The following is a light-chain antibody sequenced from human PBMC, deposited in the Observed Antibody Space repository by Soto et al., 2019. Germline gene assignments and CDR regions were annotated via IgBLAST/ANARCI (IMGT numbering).Light chain of an antibody. CDR3: QQRGT. V-gene: IGKV3-11*01. J-gene: IGKJ4*01. Sequence: EFVLTQSPATLSLSPGERATLSCRASQTVITYLAWYQQKPGQAPRLLIFDANKRVTGIPARFSGSGSGTDFTLTIRSLEPEDFAVYYCQQRGTFGGGTKVEIK. CDR1: QTVITY. CDR2: DAN.